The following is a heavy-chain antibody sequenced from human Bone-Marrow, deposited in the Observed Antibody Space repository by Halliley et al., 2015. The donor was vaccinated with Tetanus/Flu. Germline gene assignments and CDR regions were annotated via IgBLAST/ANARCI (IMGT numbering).Heavy chain of an antibody. CDR3: ARGAVRFLEWLSTSNWFDP. CDR2: EGSNK. J-gene: IGHJ5*02. D-gene: IGHD3-3*01. Sequence: EGSNKYNADPVRGRFTISRDNSENTLYLQMNSLRDEDTAVYYCARGAVRFLEWLSTSNWFDPWGQGTLVTVSS. V-gene: IGHV3-30-3*01.